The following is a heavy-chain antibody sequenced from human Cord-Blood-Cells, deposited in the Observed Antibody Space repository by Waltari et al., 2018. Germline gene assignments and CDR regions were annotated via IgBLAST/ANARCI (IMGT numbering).Heavy chain of an antibody. CDR2: IIPILGIA. V-gene: IGHV1-69*04. CDR1: VGTFSSYA. D-gene: IGHD6-19*01. Sequence: QLVQPGAEVKQPGSSVKVSCKASVGTFSSYALSWLRQAPRQGLEWMGGIIPILGIANYAQQVQGRVTITADESTSTAYMELSSLRSETTAVYYCARDLPVEDAISSGHDYWGQGTLVTVSS. J-gene: IGHJ4*02. CDR3: ARDLPVEDAISSGHDY.